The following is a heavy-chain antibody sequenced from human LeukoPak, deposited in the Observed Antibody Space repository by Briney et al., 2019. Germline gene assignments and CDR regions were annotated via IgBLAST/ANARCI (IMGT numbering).Heavy chain of an antibody. CDR1: GGSISSYY. Sequence: YPSETLSLTCTVSGGSISSYYWSWIRQPPGKGLEWIGEINHSGSTNYNPSLKSRVTISVDTSKNQFSLKLSSVTAADTAVYYCARDKSADAFDIWGQGTMVTVSS. CDR2: INHSGST. J-gene: IGHJ3*02. V-gene: IGHV4-34*01. CDR3: ARDKSADAFDI. D-gene: IGHD2-15*01.